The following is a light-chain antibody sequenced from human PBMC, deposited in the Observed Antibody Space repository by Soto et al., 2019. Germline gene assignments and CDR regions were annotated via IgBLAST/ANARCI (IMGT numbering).Light chain of an antibody. V-gene: IGKV3-20*01. Sequence: EIVLTQSPGTLSLSPGERATLSCRASQSVSSSYLAWYQQKPGQAPRLLIYGASSRATGIPDRFSGSGSGTDLTLSISRLEPEDFAVYYCQQYGRSPGTFGQGTK. J-gene: IGKJ1*01. CDR3: QQYGRSPGT. CDR2: GAS. CDR1: QSVSSSY.